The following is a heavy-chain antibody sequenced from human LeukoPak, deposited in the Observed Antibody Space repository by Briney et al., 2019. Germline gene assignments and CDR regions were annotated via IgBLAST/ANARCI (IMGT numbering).Heavy chain of an antibody. CDR2: IYYSGST. CDR3: ARGIVGANWYFDY. CDR1: GGSISSYY. D-gene: IGHD1-26*01. J-gene: IGHJ4*02. Sequence: PSETLSLTCTVSGGSISSYYWSWIRQPPGKGLEWIGYIYYSGSTNYNPSLKSRVTISVDTSKNQFSLKLSSVTAADTAVYYCARGIVGANWYFDYWGQGTLVTVSS. V-gene: IGHV4-59*01.